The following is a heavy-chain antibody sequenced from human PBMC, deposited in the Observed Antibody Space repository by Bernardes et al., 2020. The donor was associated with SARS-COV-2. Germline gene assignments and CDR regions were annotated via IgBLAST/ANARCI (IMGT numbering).Heavy chain of an antibody. CDR2: INGYATRT. Sequence: GSLRLSCAASRFPISSYLMHWVRPAPGKGLVWVARINGYATRTFYADSVKGRFTISRDNSKNTLYLQMNSLRAEDTAVYFCAKGLGRQQRMDCWGQGTRITVSS. CDR1: RFPISSYL. D-gene: IGHD6-13*01. J-gene: IGHJ4*02. V-gene: IGHV3-74*01. CDR3: AKGLGRQQRMDC.